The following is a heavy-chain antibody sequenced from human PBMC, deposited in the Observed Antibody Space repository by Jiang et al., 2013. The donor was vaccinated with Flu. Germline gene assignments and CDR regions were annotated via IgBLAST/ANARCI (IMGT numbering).Heavy chain of an antibody. D-gene: IGHD2-8*02. CDR3: ARDRRACTGDTCYTVFDY. CDR1: GYTFTNYA. J-gene: IGHJ4*02. V-gene: IGHV7-4-1*02. CDR2: INTNTGKP. Sequence: VQSGSELKKPGASVKLSCKASGYTFTNYAMSWVRQAPGQGLEWMGWINTNTGKPTFAQGFTGRFVFSLDTSVSTAYLQISSLEAEDTAVYYCARDRRACTGDTCYTVFDYVGPGNPGPPSP.